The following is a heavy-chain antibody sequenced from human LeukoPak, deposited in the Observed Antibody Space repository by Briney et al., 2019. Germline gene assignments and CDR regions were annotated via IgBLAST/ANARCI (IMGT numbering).Heavy chain of an antibody. J-gene: IGHJ4*02. V-gene: IGHV4-59*01. Sequence: LETLSLTCTVSGGSISSYYWSWIRQPPGKGLEWIGYIYYSGSTNSNPSLKSRVTISVDTSKNQFSLKLSSVTAADTAVYYCARTDDYGDYAFDYWGQGTLVTVSS. CDR3: ARTDDYGDYAFDY. D-gene: IGHD4-17*01. CDR1: GGSISSYY. CDR2: IYYSGST.